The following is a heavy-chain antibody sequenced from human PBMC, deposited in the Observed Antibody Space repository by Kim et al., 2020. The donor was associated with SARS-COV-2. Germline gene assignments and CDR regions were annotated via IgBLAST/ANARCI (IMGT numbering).Heavy chain of an antibody. Sequence: PGDSHTRYSPSVQGQVTISADKSISTAYLQWSSLKASDTAMYYCARIGDYWGQGTLVTVSS. V-gene: IGHV5-51*01. CDR3: ARIGDY. CDR2: PGDSHT. J-gene: IGHJ4*02. D-gene: IGHD2-15*01.